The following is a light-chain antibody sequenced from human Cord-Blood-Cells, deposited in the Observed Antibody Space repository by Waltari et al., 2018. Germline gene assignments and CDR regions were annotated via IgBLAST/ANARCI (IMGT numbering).Light chain of an antibody. CDR2: EVS. J-gene: IGLJ1*01. CDR3: SSYTSSSTLV. Sequence: QSALTQPASVSGSPGQSITISCTGTSSDVGGYTYVSCYQQHPGKAPKLMIYEVSNRPSGVSNRFSGSKSGNTASLTISGLQAEDEADYYCSSYTSSSTLVFGTGTKVTVL. V-gene: IGLV2-14*01. CDR1: SSDVGGYTY.